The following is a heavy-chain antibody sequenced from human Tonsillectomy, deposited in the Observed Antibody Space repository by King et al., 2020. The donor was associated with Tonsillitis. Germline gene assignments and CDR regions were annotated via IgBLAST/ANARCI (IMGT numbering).Heavy chain of an antibody. V-gene: IGHV3-11*05. CDR2: ISSSSSYR. J-gene: IGHJ4*02. CDR3: ARSRDPVLQYYFDY. Sequence: VQLVESGGGLVKPGGSLRLSCAASGFTFSDYYMSWIRQAPGKGLEWVSYISSSSSYRNYADSVRGRFTISRDNAKNSLYLQMNTLRAEDTAVYYCARSRDPVLQYYFDYWGQGTLVTVSS. CDR1: GFTFSDYY.